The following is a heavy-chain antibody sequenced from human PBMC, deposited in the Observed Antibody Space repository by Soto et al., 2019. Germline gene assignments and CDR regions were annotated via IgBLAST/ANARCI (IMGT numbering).Heavy chain of an antibody. CDR3: ARVALRYFDWLPLDYFDY. V-gene: IGHV1-18*01. J-gene: IGHJ4*02. D-gene: IGHD3-9*01. CDR2: ISAYNGNT. CDR1: GYTFTSYG. Sequence: ASVKVSCKASGYTFTSYGISWVRQAPGQGLEWMGWISAYNGNTNYAQKLQGRVTMTTDTSTSTAYMELRSLRSDDTAVYYCARVALRYFDWLPLDYFDYWGQGTLVTVPS.